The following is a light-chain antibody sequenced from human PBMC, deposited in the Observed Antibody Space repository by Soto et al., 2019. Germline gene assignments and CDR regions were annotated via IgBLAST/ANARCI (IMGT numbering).Light chain of an antibody. J-gene: IGKJ4*01. CDR3: QQYYGPPFT. Sequence: DIVMTQSPDSLAVSLGERATINCKSSQSVLYAANNKNYLAWYQQKPGQPPKLLFYWASTRESGVPDRFSGSGSETDFTLTISTLQAEDVAVYYCQQYYGPPFTFGGGTKVEIK. V-gene: IGKV4-1*01. CDR2: WAS. CDR1: QSVLYAANNKNY.